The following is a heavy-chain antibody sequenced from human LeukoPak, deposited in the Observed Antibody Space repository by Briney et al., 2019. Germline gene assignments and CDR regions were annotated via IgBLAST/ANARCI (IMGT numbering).Heavy chain of an antibody. CDR1: GRLFSIYG. V-gene: IGHV1-18*01. Sequence: ASVKVSCKASGRLFSIYGIAWVRQAPGEGVEWLGWISNFDGDTKVAENLQGRVTLTTDTSTSTAYMELRSLKSDDTAVYYCVRARGCSNCLLTDGFDSWGQGTKVTVSS. CDR3: VRARGCSNCLLTDGFDS. D-gene: IGHD6-13*01. CDR2: ISNFDGDT. J-gene: IGHJ3*01.